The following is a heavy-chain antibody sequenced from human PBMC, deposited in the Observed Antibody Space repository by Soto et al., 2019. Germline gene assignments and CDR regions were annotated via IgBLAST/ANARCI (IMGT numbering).Heavy chain of an antibody. D-gene: IGHD4-17*01. CDR1: GGSISSYY. Sequence: PSEPLSLTCTVSGGSISSYYWSWIRQPPGKGLEWIGYIYYSGSTNYNPSLKSRVTISVDTSKNQFSLKLSSVTAADTAVYYCAGGDYGEVAFDIWGQGTMVTVSS. V-gene: IGHV4-59*08. CDR2: IYYSGST. CDR3: AGGDYGEVAFDI. J-gene: IGHJ3*02.